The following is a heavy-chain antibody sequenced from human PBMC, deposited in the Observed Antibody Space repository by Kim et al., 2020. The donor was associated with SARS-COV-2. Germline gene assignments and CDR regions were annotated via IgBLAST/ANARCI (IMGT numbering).Heavy chain of an antibody. CDR3: AKRMGYCSSTSCSDYYYYGMDV. V-gene: IGHV3-23*01. D-gene: IGHD2-2*01. Sequence: GGSLRLSCAASGFTFSSYAMSWVRQAPGKGLEWVSAISGSGGSTYYADSVKGRFTISRDNSKNTLYLQMNSLRAEDTAVYYCAKRMGYCSSTSCSDYYYYGMDVWGQGTTVTVSS. CDR2: ISGSGGST. J-gene: IGHJ6*02. CDR1: GFTFSSYA.